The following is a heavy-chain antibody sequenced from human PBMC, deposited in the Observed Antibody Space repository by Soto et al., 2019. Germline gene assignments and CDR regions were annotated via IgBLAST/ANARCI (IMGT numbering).Heavy chain of an antibody. CDR1: GFTFSGHW. D-gene: IGHD2-2*01. CDR2: INTDGGSS. CDR3: AREAGYCSRTSCYRRAFDT. Sequence: EVQLVESGGDLVQPGGSLSLSCAASGFTFSGHWMHWVRQVSGKGLEWVSRINTDGGSSAYADSVKGRFTISRDNAKNTLCLQMHGLGAADTAVYYCAREAGYCSRTSCYRRAFDTWGQGTTVTVSS. J-gene: IGHJ3*02. V-gene: IGHV3-74*03.